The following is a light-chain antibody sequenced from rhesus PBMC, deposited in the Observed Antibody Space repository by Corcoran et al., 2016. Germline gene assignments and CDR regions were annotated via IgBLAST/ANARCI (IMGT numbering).Light chain of an antibody. CDR3: QQYSSRPFT. CDR1: QGISSW. Sequence: DIQMTQSPSSLSASVGDTVTITFRASQGISSWLAWYQQKPGKDPKLLIYKASSLQSGVPSRFSGSGSGTDFTLTISSLQSEDFATYYCQQYSSRPFTFGPGTKLDIK. J-gene: IGKJ3*01. CDR2: KAS. V-gene: IGKV1-22*01.